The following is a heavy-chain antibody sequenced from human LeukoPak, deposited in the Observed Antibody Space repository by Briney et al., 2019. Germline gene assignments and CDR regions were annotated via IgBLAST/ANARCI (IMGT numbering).Heavy chain of an antibody. CDR2: VSGNGGIT. CDR3: ARSPAAGQKYIDY. V-gene: IGHV3-23*01. Sequence: GGSLRLSCATSGITFSNYAMSWVRQAPGRGLEWVSGVSGNGGITYYADSMKGRFTISRDNSKNTLYLQMNSLRAEDTAVYYCARSPAAGQKYIDYWGQGTLVTVSS. D-gene: IGHD6-13*01. CDR1: GITFSNYA. J-gene: IGHJ4*02.